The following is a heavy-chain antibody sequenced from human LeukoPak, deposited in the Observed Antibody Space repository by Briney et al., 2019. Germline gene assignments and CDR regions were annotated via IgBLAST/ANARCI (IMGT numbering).Heavy chain of an antibody. D-gene: IGHD2-8*01. Sequence: GGSLRLSCAASGFTFSSYEMNWVRQAPGKGLEWVSYISSSGSTIYYADSVKGRFTISRDNAKNSLYLQMNSLRAEDTAVYYCAQGSTKRAFDIWGQGTMVTVSS. CDR1: GFTFSSYE. V-gene: IGHV3-48*03. CDR3: AQGSTKRAFDI. CDR2: ISSSGSTI. J-gene: IGHJ3*02.